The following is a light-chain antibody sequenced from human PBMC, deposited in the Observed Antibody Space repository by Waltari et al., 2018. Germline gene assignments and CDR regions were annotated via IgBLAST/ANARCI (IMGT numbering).Light chain of an antibody. J-gene: IGKJ3*01. V-gene: IGKV1D-12*01. CDR3: QQANSFPFT. Sequence: DILMTQSPSSVSASVGDTVTITCRASQGISSWLAWYQQKRGKAPRLLMYAASNLQSGVPSRFSGSGSGTEFTLTISSLQPEDFATDYCQQANSFPFTVGPGTKVDIK. CDR2: AAS. CDR1: QGISSW.